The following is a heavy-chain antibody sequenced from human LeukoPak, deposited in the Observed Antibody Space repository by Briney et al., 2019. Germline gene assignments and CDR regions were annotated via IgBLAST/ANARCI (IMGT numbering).Heavy chain of an antibody. D-gene: IGHD4-17*01. J-gene: IGHJ3*02. CDR1: GFTFSTYA. V-gene: IGHV3-23*01. CDR2: ISGSGAGK. Sequence: QPGGSLRLSCAASGFTFSTYAMNWVRQAPGKGLEWVSRISGSGAGKFYAAPVKGRFTTSRDNSKNTLYVQMNSLRAEDTAVYYCAEAAYGDYAGAFDIWGQGTMVIVSS. CDR3: AEAAYGDYAGAFDI.